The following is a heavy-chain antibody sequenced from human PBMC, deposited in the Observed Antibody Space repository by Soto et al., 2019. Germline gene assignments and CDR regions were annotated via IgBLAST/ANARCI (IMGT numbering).Heavy chain of an antibody. J-gene: IGHJ6*02. CDR2: IIPIFGTA. CDR3: ARDRVVVAATHYYYYGMDV. CDR1: GGTFSSYA. D-gene: IGHD2-15*01. V-gene: IGHV1-69*13. Sequence: GASVKVSCKASGGTFSSYAISWVRQAPGQGLEWMGGIIPIFGTANYAQKFQGRVTITADESTSTAYMELSSLRSEDTAVYYCARDRVVVAATHYYYYGMDVWGQGTTVTVSS.